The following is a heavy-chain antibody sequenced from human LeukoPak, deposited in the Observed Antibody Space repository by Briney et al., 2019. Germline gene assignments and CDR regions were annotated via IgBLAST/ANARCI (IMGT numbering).Heavy chain of an antibody. D-gene: IGHD1-1*01. V-gene: IGHV3-21*04. CDR3: AKQLRVYYYMDV. J-gene: IGHJ6*03. CDR2: ISSSSSYI. Sequence: AGGSLRLSCAASGFTFSSYSMNWVRQAPGKGLEWVSSISSSSSYIYYADSVKGRFTISRDNSKNTVYLQINSLRAEDTAVYYCAKQLRVYYYMDVWGKGTTVTVSS. CDR1: GFTFSSYS.